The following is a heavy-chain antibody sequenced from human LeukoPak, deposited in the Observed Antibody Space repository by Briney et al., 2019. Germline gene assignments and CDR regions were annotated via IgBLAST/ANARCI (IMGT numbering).Heavy chain of an antibody. CDR1: GYSFTSYW. J-gene: IGHJ3*02. Sequence: GESLKISCQGSGYSFTSYWIGWVRPMPGEGLEWRGIIYPGDSDTRYSPSFQGQVTISADESISTAYLQWSSLKASDTAMYYCARHIAVAGTIAFDIWGQGTMVTVSS. CDR2: IYPGDSDT. V-gene: IGHV5-51*01. CDR3: ARHIAVAGTIAFDI. D-gene: IGHD6-19*01.